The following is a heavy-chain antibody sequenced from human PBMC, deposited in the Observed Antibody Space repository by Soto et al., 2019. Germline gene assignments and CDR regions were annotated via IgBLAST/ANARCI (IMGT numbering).Heavy chain of an antibody. V-gene: IGHV3-30-3*01. CDR1: GFTFSSYA. D-gene: IGHD3-22*01. J-gene: IGHJ4*02. CDR3: ARGDYDSSGYSEQIDY. CDR2: ISYDGSNK. Sequence: QVQLVESGGGVVQPGRSLRLSCAASGFTFSSYAMYWVRQAPGKGLEWVAVISYDGSNKYYADSVKGRFTISRDNSKNPLFLQMNRLGAEETAVYYGARGDYDSSGYSEQIDYWGQGTLVTVSS.